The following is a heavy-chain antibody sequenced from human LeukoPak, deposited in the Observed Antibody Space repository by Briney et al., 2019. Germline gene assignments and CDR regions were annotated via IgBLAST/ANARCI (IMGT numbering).Heavy chain of an antibody. CDR2: IYSDGRT. CDR1: GFTVSNKY. Sequence: GGSLRLSCAASGFTVSNKYMTWVRQAPGKGLERVSLIYSDGRTYYADSVKGRCTISRDNSKNTLYLQMNSLRVEDTAVYFCARGLSLSGYLDAFDIWGQGTMVTVSS. CDR3: ARGLSLSGYLDAFDI. J-gene: IGHJ3*02. V-gene: IGHV3-53*01. D-gene: IGHD3-22*01.